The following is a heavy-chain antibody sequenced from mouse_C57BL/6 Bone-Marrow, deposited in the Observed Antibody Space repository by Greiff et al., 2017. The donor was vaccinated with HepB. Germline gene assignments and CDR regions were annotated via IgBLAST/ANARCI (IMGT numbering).Heavy chain of an antibody. J-gene: IGHJ4*01. CDR2: IDPETGGT. CDR3: RRGTDRDMDD. Sequence: VQLQQSGAELVRPGASVTLSCKASGYTFTDYEMHWVKQTPVHGLEWIGAIDPETGGTAYNQKFKGKAILTADKSSSTAYMELRSLTSEDSAGYYCRRGTDRDMDDWGKGTSVTVSS. CDR1: GYTFTDYE. V-gene: IGHV1-15*01. D-gene: IGHD2-14*01.